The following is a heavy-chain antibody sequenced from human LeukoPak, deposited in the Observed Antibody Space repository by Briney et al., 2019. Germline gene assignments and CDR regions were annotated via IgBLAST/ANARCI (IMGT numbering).Heavy chain of an antibody. J-gene: IGHJ6*03. Sequence: ASVKVSCKASVYTFTSYDINWVRQATGQGLEWMGWMNPNSGNTGYAQKFQGRVTMTRNTSISTAYMELSSLRSEATAVYYCARGAGYCSSTSCYGSYYYMDVWGKGTTVTVSS. CDR1: VYTFTSYD. D-gene: IGHD2-2*01. CDR2: MNPNSGNT. CDR3: ARGAGYCSSTSCYGSYYYMDV. V-gene: IGHV1-8*01.